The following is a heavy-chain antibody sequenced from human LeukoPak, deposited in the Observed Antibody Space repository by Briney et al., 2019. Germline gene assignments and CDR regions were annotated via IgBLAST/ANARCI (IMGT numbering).Heavy chain of an antibody. V-gene: IGHV4-30-4*08. Sequence: SQTLSLTCTVSGGSISSGDYYWSWIRQPPGKGLEWIGYIYYSGSTYHNPSLKSRVTISVDTSKNQFSLKLSSVTAADTAVYYCARARWELLSAFDIWGQGTMVTVSS. CDR3: ARARWELLSAFDI. CDR1: GGSISSGDYY. D-gene: IGHD1-26*01. J-gene: IGHJ3*02. CDR2: IYYSGST.